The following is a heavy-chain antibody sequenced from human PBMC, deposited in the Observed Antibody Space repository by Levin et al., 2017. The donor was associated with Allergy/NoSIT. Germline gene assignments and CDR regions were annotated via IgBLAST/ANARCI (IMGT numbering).Heavy chain of an antibody. CDR2: ISSNGGST. Sequence: GGSLRLSCSASGFTFSSYAMHWVRQAPGKGLEYVSAISSNGGSTYYADSVKGRFTISRDNSKNTLYLQMSSLRAEDTAVYYCVKDRYFDWLLGLPHYFDYWGQGTLVTVSS. D-gene: IGHD3-9*01. CDR1: GFTFSSYA. V-gene: IGHV3-64D*06. CDR3: VKDRYFDWLLGLPHYFDY. J-gene: IGHJ4*02.